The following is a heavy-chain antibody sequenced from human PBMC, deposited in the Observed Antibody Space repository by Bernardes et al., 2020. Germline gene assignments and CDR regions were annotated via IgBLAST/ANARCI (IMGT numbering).Heavy chain of an antibody. V-gene: IGHV4-34*01. CDR1: GGSFSGSY. CDR3: ARGRGEIVVVPAAKGYWFDP. CDR2: INHSGST. D-gene: IGHD2-2*01. Sequence: TLSLTCAVYGGSFSGSYWSWIRQPPGKGLEWIGEINHSGSTNYNPSLKSRVTISVDTSKNQFSLKLSSVTAADTAVYYCARGRGEIVVVPAAKGYWFDPWGQGTLVTVSS. J-gene: IGHJ5*02.